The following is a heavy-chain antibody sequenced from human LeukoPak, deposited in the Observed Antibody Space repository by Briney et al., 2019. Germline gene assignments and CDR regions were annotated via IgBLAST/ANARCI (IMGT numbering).Heavy chain of an antibody. Sequence: SETLSLTCTVSGGSITTYYWSWIRQPAGKGLEWIGRIYTSGTTNYNPSLKSRVTMSLDTSNHKLSLKLNSVTAADTAVYYCARLNHDNCFDFWGQGILVTVSS. CDR3: ARLNHDNCFDF. J-gene: IGHJ4*02. D-gene: IGHD1-1*01. CDR2: IYTSGTT. V-gene: IGHV4-4*07. CDR1: GGSITTYY.